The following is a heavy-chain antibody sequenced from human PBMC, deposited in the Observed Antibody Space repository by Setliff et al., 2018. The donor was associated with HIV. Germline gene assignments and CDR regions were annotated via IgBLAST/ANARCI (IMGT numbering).Heavy chain of an antibody. CDR2: IKQDGSEK. Sequence: GGSLRLSCAASGFPFTSFSINWVRQAPGKGLEWVANIKQDGSEKFYVDSVEGRFTISRDNAKNSLYLQMNSLRDDDTAVYYCARESGYTGGWGYGATYNYYMDVWGKGTTVTVSS. CDR3: ARESGYTGGWGYGATYNYYMDV. CDR1: GFPFTSFS. V-gene: IGHV3-7*03. D-gene: IGHD6-19*01. J-gene: IGHJ6*03.